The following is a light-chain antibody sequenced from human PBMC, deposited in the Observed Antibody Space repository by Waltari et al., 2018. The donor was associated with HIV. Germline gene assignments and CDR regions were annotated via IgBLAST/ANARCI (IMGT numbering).Light chain of an antibody. CDR1: QGISNY. CDR3: QSYKSAPFT. J-gene: IGKJ4*01. V-gene: IGKV1-27*01. Sequence: DIQMTQSPSPRSASVGDRVTITCRASQGISNYLAWYQQKAGKVPKVLIYGASSLQSGVPSRFTGSGSGTEFTLTISSLQPEDVATYYCQSYKSAPFTFGGGTRVEIK. CDR2: GAS.